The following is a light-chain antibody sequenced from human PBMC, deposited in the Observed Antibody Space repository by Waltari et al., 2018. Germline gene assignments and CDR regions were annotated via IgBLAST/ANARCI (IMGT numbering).Light chain of an antibody. V-gene: IGKV3-11*01. Sequence: VLTQSPATLSLSPGERANLSCRASQTVDTYLAWYQHRPGQAPRLRIYDTSNRATGIPDRFSGSGSETDFTLTISSLEPEDFAVYYCQQRRRWPLTFGGGSKVEI. CDR1: QTVDTY. CDR3: QQRRRWPLT. J-gene: IGKJ4*01. CDR2: DTS.